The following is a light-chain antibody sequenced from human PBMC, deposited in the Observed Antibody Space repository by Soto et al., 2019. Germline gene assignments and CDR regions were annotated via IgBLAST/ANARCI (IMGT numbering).Light chain of an antibody. CDR3: QQSYSTPYT. J-gene: IGKJ2*01. CDR2: GAS. CDR1: QSVGNN. V-gene: IGKV3-15*01. Sequence: ETVMTQSPATMSVSPGERATLACRASQSVGNNLAWYQQRPGQAPRLLIYGASIRATGIPARFSGSGSGTEFTLTISSLQSEDFATYYCQQSYSTPYTFGQGTKLEIK.